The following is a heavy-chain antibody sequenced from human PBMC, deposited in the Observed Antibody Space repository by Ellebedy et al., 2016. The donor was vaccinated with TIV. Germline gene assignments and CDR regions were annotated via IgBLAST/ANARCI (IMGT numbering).Heavy chain of an antibody. CDR3: AKSARIAVASCMDV. CDR2: ITPGGASI. CDR1: GFTLSSYA. V-gene: IGHV3-23*01. J-gene: IGHJ6*02. D-gene: IGHD6-13*01. Sequence: PGGSLRLSCAASGFTLSSYAMSWVRQAPGKGLEWVASITPGGASIHYAESVKGRFTVSRDNSRTTLYLQMNSPRADDTAVYYCAKSARIAVASCMDVWGQGTTVTVSS.